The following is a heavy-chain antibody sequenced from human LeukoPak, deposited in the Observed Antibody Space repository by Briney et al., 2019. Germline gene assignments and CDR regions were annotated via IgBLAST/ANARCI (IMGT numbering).Heavy chain of an antibody. CDR1: GFTFSNYA. CDR3: ASRSGYSYGHFDY. D-gene: IGHD5-18*01. CDR2: ITSSAQST. J-gene: IGHJ4*02. Sequence: PGGSLRLSCAASGFTFSNYAMSWVRQAPGKGLEWVAAITSSAQSTTSAYTVKGRFTISRDNSKNTLYPQMKSLRAEDTAVYYCASRSGYSYGHFDYWGQGTLVTVSS. V-gene: IGHV3-23*01.